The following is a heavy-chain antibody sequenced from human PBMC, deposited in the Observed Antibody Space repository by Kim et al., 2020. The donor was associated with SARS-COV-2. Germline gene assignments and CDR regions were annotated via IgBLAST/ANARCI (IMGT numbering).Heavy chain of an antibody. CDR2: INPSGGST. J-gene: IGHJ4*02. D-gene: IGHD3-22*01. CDR1: GYTFTSYY. V-gene: IGHV1-46*01. CDR3: ARDPAYYYDSSGYSAGGDY. Sequence: ASVKVSCKASGYTFTSYYMHWVRQAPGQGLEWMGIINPSGGSTSYAQKFQGRVTMTRDTSTSTVYMELSSLRSEDTAVYYCARDPAYYYDSSGYSAGGDYWGQGPLVTGSS.